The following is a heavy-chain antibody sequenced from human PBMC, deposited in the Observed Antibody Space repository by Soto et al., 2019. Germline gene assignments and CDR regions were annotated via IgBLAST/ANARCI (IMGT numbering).Heavy chain of an antibody. CDR1: GGSFSGYY. CDR2: INHSGST. J-gene: IGHJ4*02. CDR3: SSSRGYFDY. V-gene: IGHV4-34*01. Sequence: QVQLQQWGAGLLKPSETLSLNCAVYGGSFSGYYWSWIRQPPGKGLEWIGEINHSGSTNYNPSLKSRVTISVDTSKNQFSLKLSSVTAADTAVYYCSSSRGYFDYWGQGTLVTVSS.